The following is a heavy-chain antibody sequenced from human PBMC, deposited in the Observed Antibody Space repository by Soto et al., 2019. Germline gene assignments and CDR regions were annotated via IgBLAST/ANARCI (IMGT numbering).Heavy chain of an antibody. Sequence: KPSETLSLTCTVSGGSIRSGDYYWTWIRQPPGKGLEWIGYIFYSGSTYYNPSLKSRVTMSVDTSKNQFSLKLSSVTAADTAVYYCATFSGENVQAFDYWGQGTLVTVSS. CDR1: GGSIRSGDYY. D-gene: IGHD2-21*01. V-gene: IGHV4-30-4*01. J-gene: IGHJ4*02. CDR2: IFYSGST. CDR3: ATFSGENVQAFDY.